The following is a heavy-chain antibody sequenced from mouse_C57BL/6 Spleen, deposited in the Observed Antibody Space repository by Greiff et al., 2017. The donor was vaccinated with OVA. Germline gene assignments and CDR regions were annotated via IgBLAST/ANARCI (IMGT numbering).Heavy chain of an antibody. J-gene: IGHJ2*01. D-gene: IGHD3-1*01. Sequence: EVQLQQSGPELVKPGASVKISCKASGYTFTDYYMNWVKQSHGKSLEWLGDINPNNGGTSYNQQFKGKATLTVDKSSSTAYMELRSLTSEDSAVYYCARGEQLGNFDYWGQGTTLTVSS. CDR3: ARGEQLGNFDY. V-gene: IGHV1-26*01. CDR2: INPNNGGT. CDR1: GYTFTDYY.